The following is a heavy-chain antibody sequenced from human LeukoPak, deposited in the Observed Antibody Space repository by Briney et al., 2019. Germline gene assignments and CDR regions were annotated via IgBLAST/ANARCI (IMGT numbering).Heavy chain of an antibody. J-gene: IGHJ4*02. CDR1: GFIFDDYA. CDR2: ISWNSGSI. CDR3: AKLVSSGYLYYFDY. V-gene: IGHV3-9*01. D-gene: IGHD3-22*01. Sequence: GGSLRLSCAASGFIFDDYAIHWVRQAPGKGLEWVSGISWNSGSIGYADSVKGRFTISRDNAKNSLYLQMNSLRAEDTAVYYCAKLVSSGYLYYFDYWGQGTLVTVSS.